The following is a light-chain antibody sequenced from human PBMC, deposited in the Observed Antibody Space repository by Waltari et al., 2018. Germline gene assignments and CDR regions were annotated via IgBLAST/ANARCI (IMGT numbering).Light chain of an antibody. CDR1: QSLSRN. J-gene: IGKJ4*01. V-gene: IGKV3-15*01. Sequence: EILMTQSPGTLSVSPGETATLSCRASQSLSRNLAWYQLKPGQAPRRIIYAASTGATGIPARFSGSGSGTEFTLTISSLQSEDFAVYYCQQYSDWPPLTFGGGTKVEIK. CDR3: QQYSDWPPLT. CDR2: AAS.